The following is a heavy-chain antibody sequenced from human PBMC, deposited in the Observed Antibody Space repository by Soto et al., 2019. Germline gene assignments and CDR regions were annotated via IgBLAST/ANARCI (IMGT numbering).Heavy chain of an antibody. CDR3: SRQDKLPPHILTGYYPPRYYYYGMDV. Sequence: QVQLVQSGAEVKKPGSSVKVSCKASGGTFSSYAISWVRQAPGQRLEWMEGIIPIFGTANNAQTFQGRVTTTADESTSTAYVELSSLRSEDTAVYYCSRQDKLPPHILTGYYPPRYYYYGMDVWGQGTTVTDSS. CDR2: IIPIFGTA. D-gene: IGHD3-9*01. CDR1: GGTFSSYA. J-gene: IGHJ6*02. V-gene: IGHV1-69*01.